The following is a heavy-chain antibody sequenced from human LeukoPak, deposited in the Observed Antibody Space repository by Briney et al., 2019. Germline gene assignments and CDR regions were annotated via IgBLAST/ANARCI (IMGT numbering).Heavy chain of an antibody. D-gene: IGHD1/OR15-1a*01. CDR3: ARSIIGTRSKFDY. CDR2: IYYSGST. Sequence: SQTLSLTCTVSGGSITSGGYYWSWIRQHPGKGLEWIGYIYYSGSTNYNPSLKSRVTISLGTSKNQFALKLSSVTAADTAVYYCARSIIGTRSKFDYWGQGTLVTVSS. CDR1: GGSITSGGYY. J-gene: IGHJ4*02. V-gene: IGHV4-31*03.